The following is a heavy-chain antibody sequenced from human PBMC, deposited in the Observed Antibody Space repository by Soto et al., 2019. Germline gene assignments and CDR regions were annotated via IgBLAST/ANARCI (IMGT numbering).Heavy chain of an antibody. J-gene: IGHJ6*03. D-gene: IGHD2-2*01. Sequence: ASVKVSCKASGYTFTSYDINWVRQATGQGLEWMGWMNPNSGNTGYAQKFQGRVTMTRNTSISTAYMELSGLRSEDTAVYYCARAGYCSSTSRYFQVQWLGGYYMAVWGKGTTVTVSS. V-gene: IGHV1-8*01. CDR2: MNPNSGNT. CDR3: ARAGYCSSTSRYFQVQWLGGYYMAV. CDR1: GYTFTSYD.